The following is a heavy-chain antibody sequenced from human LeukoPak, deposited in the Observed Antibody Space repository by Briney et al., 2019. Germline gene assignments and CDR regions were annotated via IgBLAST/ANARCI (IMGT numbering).Heavy chain of an antibody. CDR1: GFTFSSYG. CDR3: ARDYLADGYNFEVRNY. D-gene: IGHD5-24*01. V-gene: IGHV3-30*02. J-gene: IGHJ4*02. Sequence: PGGSLRLSCAASGFTFSSYGMHWVRQAPGKGLEWVAFIRYDGSNKYYADSVKGRFTISRDNSKNTLYLQMNSLRAEDTAVYYCARDYLADGYNFEVRNYWGQGTLVTVSS. CDR2: IRYDGSNK.